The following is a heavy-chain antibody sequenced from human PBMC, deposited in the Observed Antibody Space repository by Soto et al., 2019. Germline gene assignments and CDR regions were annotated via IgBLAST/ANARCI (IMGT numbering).Heavy chain of an antibody. V-gene: IGHV1-69*08. CDR2: IIPILGIA. CDR1: GGTFSSYT. J-gene: IGHJ6*02. CDR3: ARDKGGYDSEFSSYYYYYGMDV. Sequence: QVQLVQSGAEVKKPGSSVKVSCKASGGTFSSYTISWVRQAPGQGLEWMGRIIPILGIANYAQKFQGRVTITADKSTSTAYMELSSLRSEDTAVYYCARDKGGYDSEFSSYYYYYGMDVWGQGTTVTVSS. D-gene: IGHD5-12*01.